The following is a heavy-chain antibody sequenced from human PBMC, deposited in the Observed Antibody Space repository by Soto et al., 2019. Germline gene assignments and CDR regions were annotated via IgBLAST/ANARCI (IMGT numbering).Heavy chain of an antibody. CDR2: IIPIFGTA. CDR1: GGTFSSYA. Sequence: PSVKVSCTASGGTFSSYAISWVRQAPVQGLEWMGGIIPIFGTANYAQKFQGRVTITADKSTSTAYMELSSPRSEDTAVYYCARVRIAVAGGDFDIWGQGTMVTVSS. CDR3: ARVRIAVAGGDFDI. D-gene: IGHD6-19*01. V-gene: IGHV1-69*06. J-gene: IGHJ3*02.